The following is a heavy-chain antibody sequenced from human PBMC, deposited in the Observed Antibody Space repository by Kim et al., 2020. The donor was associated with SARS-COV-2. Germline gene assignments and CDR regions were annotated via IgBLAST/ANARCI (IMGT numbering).Heavy chain of an antibody. Sequence: GGSLRLSCAGSRFTFSNACLSWVRQAPGKGLEWVGHIKSKADGGTTDYAAPVKGRFTISRDYSKNTLFPHMCSLQSEDTAVYYCTTFPVRWLFAFDIWG. CDR3: TTFPVRWLFAFDI. CDR1: RFTFSNAC. J-gene: IGHJ3*02. V-gene: IGHV3-15*01. CDR2: IKSKADGGTT. D-gene: IGHD3-10*02.